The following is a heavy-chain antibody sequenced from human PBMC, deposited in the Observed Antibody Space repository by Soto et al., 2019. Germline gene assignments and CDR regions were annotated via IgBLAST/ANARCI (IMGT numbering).Heavy chain of an antibody. D-gene: IGHD3-22*01. CDR2: IYYSGST. CDR3: ARSEYYYDSSGYYPVYFDY. Sequence: SETLSLTCTVSGGSISSGDYYWSWIRQPPGKCLEWIGYIYYSGSTYYNPSLKSRVTISVDTSKNQFSLKLSSVTAADTAVYYCARSEYYYDSSGYYPVYFDYWGQGTLVTVYS. V-gene: IGHV4-30-4*01. J-gene: IGHJ4*02. CDR1: GGSISSGDYY.